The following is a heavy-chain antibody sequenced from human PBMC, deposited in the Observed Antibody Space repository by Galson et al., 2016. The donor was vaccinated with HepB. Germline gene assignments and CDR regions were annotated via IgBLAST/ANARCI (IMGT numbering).Heavy chain of an antibody. CDR1: GGSVNIYY. D-gene: IGHD2-2*01. Sequence: SETLSLTCTVSGGSVNIYYWSWIRQPPGKGLEWIGYIHSSGSTNYNPSLKGRVTISINTSENQFSLKMSSVTAADTAVYYCARDQGTRYFAVGGRGTHVTVSS. CDR3: ARDQGTRYFAV. CDR2: IHSSGST. V-gene: IGHV4-59*02. J-gene: IGHJ2*01.